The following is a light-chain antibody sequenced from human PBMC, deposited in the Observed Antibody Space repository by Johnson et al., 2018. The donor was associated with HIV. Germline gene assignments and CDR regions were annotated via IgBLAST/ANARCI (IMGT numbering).Light chain of an antibody. J-gene: IGLJ1*01. CDR3: GTWDNSLKAEV. CDR1: SSNIGRNY. V-gene: IGLV1-51*02. Sequence: QSVLTQPPSVSAAPGQMVTISCSGSSSNIGRNYVSWYQQLPGTAPKLLIYQNTWRPSWIPDRFSGSTSGASATLAITGLQPGDEADYYCGTWDNSLKAEVFGTETKVTVL. CDR2: QNT.